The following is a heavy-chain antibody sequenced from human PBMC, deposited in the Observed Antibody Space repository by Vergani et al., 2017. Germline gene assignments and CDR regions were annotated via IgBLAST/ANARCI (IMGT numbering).Heavy chain of an antibody. CDR3: TRDVGWELLDY. CDR2: IRSKAYGGTT. CDR1: GFTFGDYA. J-gene: IGHJ4*02. Sequence: EVQLVESGGGLVQPGRSLRLSCTASGFTFGDYAMSWVRQAPGEGLEWVGFIRSKAYGGTTEYAASVKGRFTISRDDSKSITYLQMNSLKTEDTAVYYCTRDVGWELLDYWGQGTLVTVSS. V-gene: IGHV3-49*04. D-gene: IGHD1-26*01.